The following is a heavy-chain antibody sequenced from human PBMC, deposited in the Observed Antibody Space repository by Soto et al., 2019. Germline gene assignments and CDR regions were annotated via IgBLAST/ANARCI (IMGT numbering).Heavy chain of an antibody. CDR1: GFTFSSYA. CDR2: ISGSGGST. Sequence: GSLRLSCAASGFTFSSYAMSWVRQAPGKGLEWVSAISGSGGSTYYADSVKGRFTISRDNSKNTLYLQMNSLRAEDTAVYYCAKEGAGKFSSSWYFDYWGQGTLVTVPS. D-gene: IGHD6-13*01. V-gene: IGHV3-23*01. CDR3: AKEGAGKFSSSWYFDY. J-gene: IGHJ4*02.